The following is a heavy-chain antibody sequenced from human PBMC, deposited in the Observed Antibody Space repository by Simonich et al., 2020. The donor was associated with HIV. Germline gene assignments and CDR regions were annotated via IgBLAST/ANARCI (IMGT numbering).Heavy chain of an antibody. CDR3: ARVYYDSSGYYHVRYFDL. J-gene: IGHJ2*01. V-gene: IGHV1-2*06. CDR1: GYSLTASY. Sequence: QVQLVQSGAEVMQPGASVKVSCKASGYSLTASYMHWVRQAPGKGLVLLGRINTTVGDTAYPQKFQGRVTRTRDTSINTAYMELSRLRYDDTALYYCARVYYDSSGYYHVRYFDLWGRGTLVTVSS. CDR2: INTTVGDT. D-gene: IGHD3-22*01.